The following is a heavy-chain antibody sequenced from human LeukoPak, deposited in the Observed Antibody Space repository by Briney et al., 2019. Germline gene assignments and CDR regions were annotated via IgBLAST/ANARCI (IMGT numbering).Heavy chain of an antibody. Sequence: PGGSLRLSCAASGFPFSDVWMSWVRQAPGKGLEWVAFIQNDGSATNYADSVKGRFTISRDSSKNTLYLQMNSLRDDDTAVYYCTNGKHHGFGIDYWGQGALVTVSS. CDR3: TNGKHHGFGIDY. J-gene: IGHJ4*02. CDR2: IQNDGSAT. CDR1: GFPFSDVW. V-gene: IGHV3-30*02. D-gene: IGHD3-10*01.